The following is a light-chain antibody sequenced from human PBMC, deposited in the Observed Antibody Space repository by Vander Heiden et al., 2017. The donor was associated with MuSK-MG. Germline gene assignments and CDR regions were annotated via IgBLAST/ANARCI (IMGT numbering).Light chain of an antibody. V-gene: IGLV3-1*01. Sequence: SYELTQPPSVSVAPGQTATLTCSCHHLGGKDTCGYKQRPGQSLVLVIYQDTKRPSGIPERFSGSNYGNTATLTLSGTKAIDEDDYYCQAWDNNSVVFGGGTKLTVL. CDR1: HLGGKD. CDR2: QDT. J-gene: IGLJ2*01. CDR3: QAWDNNSVV.